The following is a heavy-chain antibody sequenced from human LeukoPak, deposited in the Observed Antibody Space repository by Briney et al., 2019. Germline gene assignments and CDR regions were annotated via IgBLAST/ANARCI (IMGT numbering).Heavy chain of an antibody. CDR3: ARHEACSGGSCYSEHYYYGMDV. J-gene: IGHJ6*04. CDR2: IYPGDSDT. D-gene: IGHD2-15*01. CDR1: GYSFTSYW. Sequence: GESLQISCKGSGYSFTSYWIGWVRQLPGKGLEWMGIIYPGDSDTRYSPSFQGQVTISADKSISTAYLQWSSLKASDTAMYYCARHEACSGGSCYSEHYYYGMDVWGKGTTVTVSS. V-gene: IGHV5-51*01.